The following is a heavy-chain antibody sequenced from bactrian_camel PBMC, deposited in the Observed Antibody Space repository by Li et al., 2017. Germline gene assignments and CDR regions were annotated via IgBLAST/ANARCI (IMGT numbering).Heavy chain of an antibody. CDR1: GYINSRYC. J-gene: IGHJ6*01. CDR3: AASTREAVWGLSSTAFDY. D-gene: IGHD4*01. V-gene: IGHV3S53*01. CDR2: IDSDGSI. Sequence: HVQLVESGGGSVQVGGSLRLSCAASGYINSRYCMGWFRQAPGKEREGVASIDSDGSISYADSVKGRFTISQDNTKKMVYLQMNSLSPEDTAIYYCAASTREAVWGLSSTAFDYWGQGTQVTVS.